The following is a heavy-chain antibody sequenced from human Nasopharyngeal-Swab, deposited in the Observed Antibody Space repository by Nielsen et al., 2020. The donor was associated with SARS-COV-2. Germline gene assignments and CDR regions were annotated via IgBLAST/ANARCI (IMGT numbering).Heavy chain of an antibody. CDR2: IRSKANSYAT. J-gene: IGHJ4*02. D-gene: IGHD3-10*01. Sequence: EGLLRLSCAASGCPFSGSAMHWVRQASGKGLEWVGRIRSKANSYATAYAASVKGRFTISRDDSKNTAYLQMNSLKTEDTAVYYCTGGVTMVRHWGQGTLVTVSS. V-gene: IGHV3-73*01. CDR1: GCPFSGSA. CDR3: TGGVTMVRH.